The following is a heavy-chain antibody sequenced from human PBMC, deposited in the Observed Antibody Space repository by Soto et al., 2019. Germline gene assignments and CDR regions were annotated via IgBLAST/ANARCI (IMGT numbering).Heavy chain of an antibody. J-gene: IGHJ4*02. V-gene: IGHV1-69*13. Sequence: SVKVSCKASGGTFSSYAISWVRQAPGQGLEWMGGIIPIFGTANYAQKFQGRVTITADESTSTAYMELSSLRSEDTAVYYCARHGSGIEYYFDYWGQGTLVTAPQ. CDR1: GGTFSSYA. CDR3: ARHGSGIEYYFDY. D-gene: IGHD6-13*01. CDR2: IIPIFGTA.